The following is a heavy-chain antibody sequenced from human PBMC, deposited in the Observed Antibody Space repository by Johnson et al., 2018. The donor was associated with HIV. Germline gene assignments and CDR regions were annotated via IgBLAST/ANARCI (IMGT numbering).Heavy chain of an antibody. D-gene: IGHD6-6*01. Sequence: VQLVESGGGLVQPGGSLRLSCAASGFAFSTYAMTWVRQAPGKGLEWVSSITGSGGNTYDADSVRGRFTISRDNSKNTLYLQMNSLTAEDTALYYCAKDGEDSTSSSGAFDIWGQGTMVTVSS. V-gene: IGHV3-23*04. CDR1: GFAFSTYA. CDR2: ITGSGGNT. J-gene: IGHJ3*02. CDR3: AKDGEDSTSSSGAFDI.